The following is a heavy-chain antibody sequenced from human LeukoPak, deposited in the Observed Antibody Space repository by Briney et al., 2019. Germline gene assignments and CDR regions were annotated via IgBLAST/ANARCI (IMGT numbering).Heavy chain of an antibody. D-gene: IGHD3-22*01. V-gene: IGHV3-23*01. CDR1: GFTFSSYA. Sequence: GGSLRLSCAASGFTFSSYAMSWVRQAPGKGLEWVSAISGSGGSTYYADSVKGRFTISRDNSKNTLYLQMNSLRAEDTAVYYCAKDRSPYYYDSSGYFPAWGQGTLVTVSS. CDR3: AKDRSPYYYDSSGYFPA. J-gene: IGHJ4*02. CDR2: ISGSGGST.